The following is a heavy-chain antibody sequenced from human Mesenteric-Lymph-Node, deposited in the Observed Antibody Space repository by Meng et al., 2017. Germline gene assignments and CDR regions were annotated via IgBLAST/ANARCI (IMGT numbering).Heavy chain of an antibody. CDR3: ARDLFLTGYSKFDAFDI. D-gene: IGHD3-9*01. Sequence: GESLKISCAASGFTVSSNYTSWVRQAPGKGLEWVSVIYSGGSTYYADSVKGRFTISRDNSKNTLYLQMNSLRAEDTAVYYCARDLFLTGYSKFDAFDIWGQGTMVTVSS. V-gene: IGHV3-66*02. CDR2: IYSGGST. J-gene: IGHJ3*02. CDR1: GFTVSSNY.